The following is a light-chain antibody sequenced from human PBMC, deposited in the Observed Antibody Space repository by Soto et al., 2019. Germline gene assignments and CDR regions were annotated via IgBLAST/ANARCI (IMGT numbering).Light chain of an antibody. J-gene: IGLJ1*01. CDR2: EVS. CDR1: SSDVGGYNY. V-gene: IGLV2-14*01. Sequence: QSALTQPASVSGSPGQSITISCTGTSSDVGGYNYVSWYQQHPGKAPKLMIYEVSNRPSGVSNRFSGSKSGNTAPLTISGLQAEDEADYYCSSYTSISTYVFGTGTKVTVL. CDR3: SSYTSISTYV.